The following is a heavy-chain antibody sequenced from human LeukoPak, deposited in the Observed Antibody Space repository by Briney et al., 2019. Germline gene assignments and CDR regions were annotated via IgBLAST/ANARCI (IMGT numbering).Heavy chain of an antibody. V-gene: IGHV1-2*02. CDR3: ARTYYDSSGYSWFDP. CDR1: GYTFTGYY. Sequence: ASVKVSCKASGYTFTGYYMHWVRQAPGQGLKWMGWINPNSGGTNYAQKFQGRVTMTRDTSISTAYMELSRLRSDDTAVYYCARTYYDSSGYSWFDPWGQGTLSPSPQ. CDR2: INPNSGGT. D-gene: IGHD3-22*01. J-gene: IGHJ5*02.